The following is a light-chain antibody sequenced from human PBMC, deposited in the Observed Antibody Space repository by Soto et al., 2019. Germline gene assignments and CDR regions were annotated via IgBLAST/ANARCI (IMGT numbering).Light chain of an antibody. Sequence: EIVLTQSPGTLSLSPGERATLSCRASQSISSTFLAWYQHKPGQAPRVLIYGASRRATGIPDRFSGSVSGTDFTLTISSLEPEDFARYYSQQYYSSWTFGQGTKVEMK. CDR1: QSISSTF. V-gene: IGKV3-20*01. J-gene: IGKJ1*01. CDR3: QQYYSSWT. CDR2: GAS.